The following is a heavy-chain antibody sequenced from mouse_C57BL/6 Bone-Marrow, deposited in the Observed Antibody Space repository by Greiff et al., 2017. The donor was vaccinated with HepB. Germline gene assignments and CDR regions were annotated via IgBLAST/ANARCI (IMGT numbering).Heavy chain of an antibody. J-gene: IGHJ3*01. CDR3: ARFDDFRN. V-gene: IGHV1-42*01. D-gene: IGHD2-4*01. CDR1: GYSFTGYY. CDR2: INPSTGGT. Sequence: EVKLQESGPELVKPGASVKISCKASGYSFTGYYMNWVKQSPEKSLEWIGEINPSTGGTTYNQKFKAKATLTVDKSSSTAYMQLKSLTSEDSAVYYCARFDDFRNWGQGTLVTVSA.